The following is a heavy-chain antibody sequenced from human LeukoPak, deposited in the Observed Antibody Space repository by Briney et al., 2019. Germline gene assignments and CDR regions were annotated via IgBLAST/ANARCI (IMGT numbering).Heavy chain of an antibody. V-gene: IGHV3-23*01. J-gene: IGHJ4*02. D-gene: IGHD6-13*01. CDR3: AKDRGRYSSSWNYFDY. CDR1: GFTFSSYA. Sequence: GGSLRLSCAASGFTFSSYAMSWVRQAPGKGLEWVSAISGSGGSTYYADSVKGRFTISRDNSKNTLYLQMNSLRAEDTAVYYCAKDRGRYSSSWNYFDYWGRGTLVTVSP. CDR2: ISGSGGST.